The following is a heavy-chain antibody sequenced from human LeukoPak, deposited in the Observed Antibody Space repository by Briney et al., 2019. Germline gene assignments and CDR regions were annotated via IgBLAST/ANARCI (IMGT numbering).Heavy chain of an antibody. Sequence: PGRSLRLSCAASGFTFSSYGMHWVRQAPGKGLELVAVISYDGSNKYYADSVKGRFTIARDNSKNTLYLQMNSLRAEDTAVYSCAKEISPYGDFDYWGQGTLVTVSS. CDR2: ISYDGSNK. J-gene: IGHJ4*02. D-gene: IGHD4-17*01. CDR3: AKEISPYGDFDY. CDR1: GFTFSSYG. V-gene: IGHV3-30*18.